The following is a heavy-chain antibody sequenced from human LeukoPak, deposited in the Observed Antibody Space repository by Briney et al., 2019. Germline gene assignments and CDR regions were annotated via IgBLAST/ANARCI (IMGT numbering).Heavy chain of an antibody. CDR3: ARDQRAYCSTTSCKYNWFDP. V-gene: IGHV3-48*02. CDR1: GFTFSSSS. Sequence: GGSLRLSCAASGFTFSSSSMNWVRQAPGKGLEWLSYISGSSSTIYHADSVKGRFTISRDNAKNSLYLQMNSLRDEDTAVYYCARDQRAYCSTTSCKYNWFDPWGQGTLVTVSS. CDR2: ISGSSSTI. J-gene: IGHJ5*02. D-gene: IGHD2-2*01.